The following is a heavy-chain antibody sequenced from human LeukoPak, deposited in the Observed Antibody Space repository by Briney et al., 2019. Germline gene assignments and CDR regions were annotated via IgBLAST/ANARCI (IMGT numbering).Heavy chain of an antibody. J-gene: IGHJ5*02. CDR2: INPNSGGT. CDR3: ARVRSSNNWEAWFVP. V-gene: IGHV1-2*06. CDR1: GYTFTGYY. Sequence: ASVKVSCKASGYTFTGYYMHWVRQAPGQGLEWMGRINPNSGGTNYAQKFQGRVTMTGNTSISTAYMELSSLRSEDTAVYYCARVRSSNNWEAWFVPWGQGTLVTVSS. D-gene: IGHD1-1*01.